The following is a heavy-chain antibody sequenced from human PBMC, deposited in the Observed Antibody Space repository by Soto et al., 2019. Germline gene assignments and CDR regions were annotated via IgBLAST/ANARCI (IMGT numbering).Heavy chain of an antibody. CDR2: FYSGST. CDR3: ATTRGIAIGGSIDH. Sequence: PSETLSLTCIVSGASISSRSSYWGWIRQPPGKGLEWVGTFYSGSTYNNPSLKSRVTISVDTSKNQFSLKLSSVAAEDTAIYYCATTRGIAIGGSIDHWGQGTLVTVSS. CDR1: GASISSRSSY. J-gene: IGHJ5*02. V-gene: IGHV4-39*01. D-gene: IGHD6-13*01.